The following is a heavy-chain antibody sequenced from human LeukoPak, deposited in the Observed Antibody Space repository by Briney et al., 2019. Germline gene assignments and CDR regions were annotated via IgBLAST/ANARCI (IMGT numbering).Heavy chain of an antibody. CDR3: ARGVRIGTTGIIDY. J-gene: IGHJ4*02. V-gene: IGHV1-2*02. Sequence: ASVKVSCKASGYTLTDYYLHWVRLAPGQRPEWMGWIYPNSGGTSYSQGFRGRVTMTRDTSITTAYMELSRLTLDDTAVYYCARGVRIGTTGIIDYWGQGTLVTV. CDR1: GYTLTDYY. D-gene: IGHD6-13*01. CDR2: IYPNSGGT.